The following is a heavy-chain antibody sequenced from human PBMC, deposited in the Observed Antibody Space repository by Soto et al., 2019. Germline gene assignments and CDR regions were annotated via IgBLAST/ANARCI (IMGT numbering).Heavy chain of an antibody. V-gene: IGHV1-3*05. CDR3: ARGTYYDGGH. D-gene: IGHD3-3*01. Sequence: QVQLVQSGAEEKKPGASVKVSCKASGYLFTSYAIHWVRQAPGQRPEWMGWINAGNGYTEYSQKFQGRVTITRDTSATTAYMELSSLRSEDTAVYYCARGTYYDGGHWGQGTLVTVSS. CDR1: GYLFTSYA. J-gene: IGHJ4*02. CDR2: INAGNGYT.